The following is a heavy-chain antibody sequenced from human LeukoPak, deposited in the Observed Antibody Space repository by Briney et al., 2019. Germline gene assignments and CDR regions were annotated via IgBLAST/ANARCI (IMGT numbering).Heavy chain of an antibody. V-gene: IGHV1-18*04. J-gene: IGHJ3*02. CDR1: GYTFDSYG. Sequence: ASVKVSCKSSGYTFDSYGISWVRQAPGQGLEWMGWISPYNDYSNYAQKFHGRVTMTTDTSTSTAYMELRSLRSDDTAVYYCGRWYCSSTSCYAGPFDIWGKGTMVTVSS. D-gene: IGHD2-2*01. CDR2: ISPYNDYS. CDR3: GRWYCSSTSCYAGPFDI.